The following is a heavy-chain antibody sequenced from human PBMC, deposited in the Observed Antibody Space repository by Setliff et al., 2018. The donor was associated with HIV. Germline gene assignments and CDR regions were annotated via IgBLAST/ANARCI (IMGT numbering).Heavy chain of an antibody. V-gene: IGHV4-39*01. CDR2: IYHTGRT. D-gene: IGHD3-22*01. Sequence: SETLSLTCSVSGGSIDNNKYYWTWIRQPPGKGLEWTGSIYHTGRTYYNRSLESRLTISIDTSKNQFSLRLTSVTAADTAMYYCASRIYYYDESRVLREEGFVPWGQGTRSPSPQ. CDR1: GGSIDNNKYY. CDR3: ASRIYYYDESRVLREEGFVP. J-gene: IGHJ5*02.